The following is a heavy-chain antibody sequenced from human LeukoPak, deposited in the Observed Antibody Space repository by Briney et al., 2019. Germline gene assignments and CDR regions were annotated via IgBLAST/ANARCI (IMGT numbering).Heavy chain of an antibody. D-gene: IGHD1-26*01. CDR1: GYTFTSYD. CDR2: MNTNSGNT. J-gene: IGHJ6*02. CDR3: ARGEAWELLQVDYYYGMDV. V-gene: IGHV1-8*01. Sequence: ASGKVSCKASGYTFTSYDINWGRQATGQGLEWMGWMNTNSGNTGYAQKFQGRVTMTRNTSISTAYMELSSLRSEDTAVYYCARGEAWELLQVDYYYGMDVWGQGTTVTVSS.